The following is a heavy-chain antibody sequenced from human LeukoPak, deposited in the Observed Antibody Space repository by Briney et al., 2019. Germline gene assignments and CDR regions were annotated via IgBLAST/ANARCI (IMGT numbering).Heavy chain of an antibody. CDR2: ISSSGNT. J-gene: IGHJ5*02. D-gene: IGHD3-3*01. Sequence: PSETLSLTCTVSGGSTSSGNYYWGWIRQPPGKGLEWIGGISSSGNTYYNPSLKSRITISIDTSKNHFSLKLSSVTAADTAVYYCARGRLRFLEWVDANWFDPWGQGTLVTVSS. V-gene: IGHV4-39*02. CDR3: ARGRLRFLEWVDANWFDP. CDR1: GGSTSSGNYY.